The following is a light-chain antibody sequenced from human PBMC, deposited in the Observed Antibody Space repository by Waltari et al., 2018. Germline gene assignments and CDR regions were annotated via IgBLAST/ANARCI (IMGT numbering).Light chain of an antibody. CDR2: EGS. J-gene: IGLJ2*01. Sequence: QSALTQPASVSGSPGQSITISCTGTSNDVGSYNPVSWYQRHLGNAPELLIYEGSKRPSGVSNRFSGSKSGNTASLTISGLQAEDEADYFCCSYASGSTIIFGGGTKLTVL. CDR1: SNDVGSYNP. V-gene: IGLV2-23*01. CDR3: CSYASGSTII.